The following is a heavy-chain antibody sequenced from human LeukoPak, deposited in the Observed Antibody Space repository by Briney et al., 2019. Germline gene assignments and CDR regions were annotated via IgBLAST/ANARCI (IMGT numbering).Heavy chain of an antibody. CDR3: ARLRGYSSGYYDAFDI. V-gene: IGHV4-59*01. J-gene: IGHJ3*02. CDR2: IYYSGST. CDR1: GGSISSYY. D-gene: IGHD3-22*01. Sequence: KSSETLSLTCTVSGGSISSYYWSWIRQPPGKGLEWIGYIYYSGSTNYNPSLKSRVTISVDTSKNQFSLKLSSVTAADTAVYYCARLRGYSSGYYDAFDIWGQGTMVTVSS.